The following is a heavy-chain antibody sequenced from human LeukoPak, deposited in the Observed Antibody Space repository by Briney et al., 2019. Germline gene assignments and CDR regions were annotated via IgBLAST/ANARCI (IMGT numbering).Heavy chain of an antibody. CDR2: ISAYNGNT. Sequence: AXXKVSCKASGYTFTSYGISWVRQAPGQGLEWVGWISAYNGNTNYAQKLQGRVTMTTDTSTSTAYMELRSLRSDDTAVYYCARDFRPLNWGSSYYFDYWGQGTLVTVSS. CDR1: GYTFTSYG. J-gene: IGHJ4*02. D-gene: IGHD7-27*01. CDR3: ARDFRPLNWGSSYYFDY. V-gene: IGHV1-18*01.